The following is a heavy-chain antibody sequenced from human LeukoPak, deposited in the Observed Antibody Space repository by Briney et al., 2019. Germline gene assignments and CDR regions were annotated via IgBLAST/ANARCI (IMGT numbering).Heavy chain of an antibody. J-gene: IGHJ4*02. CDR1: GYTFTSYD. Sequence: ASVKVSCKASGYTFTSYDINWVRQAPRQGLEWMGWMNPNSGNTGYAQKFQGRVTMTRNTSISTAYMELSSLRSEDTAVYYCARAVSGLPRIDYWGQGTLVTVSS. CDR3: ARAVSGLPRIDY. D-gene: IGHD1-26*01. CDR2: MNPNSGNT. V-gene: IGHV1-8*01.